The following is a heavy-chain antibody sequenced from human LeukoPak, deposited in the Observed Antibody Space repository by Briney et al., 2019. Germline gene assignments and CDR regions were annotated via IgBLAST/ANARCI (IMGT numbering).Heavy chain of an antibody. CDR3: ATEKKLELPRGFDY. J-gene: IGHJ4*02. D-gene: IGHD1-7*01. CDR2: FDPEDGET. V-gene: IGHV1-24*01. CDR1: GYTLTELS. Sequence: ASVKVSCKVSGYTLTELSMHWVRQAPGKGLEWMGGFDPEDGETIYAQKFQGRVTMTEDTSTDTTYMELSSLRSEDTAVYYCATEKKLELPRGFDYWGQGTLVTVSS.